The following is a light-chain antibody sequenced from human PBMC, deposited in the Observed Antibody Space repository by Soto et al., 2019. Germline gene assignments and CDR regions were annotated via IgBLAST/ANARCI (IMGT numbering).Light chain of an antibody. CDR1: QSISSY. CDR3: QQSYSTSST. Sequence: DIQMTQSPSSLSASVGDRVTITCRASQSISSYLNWYQQKPGKAPMLMIYAAASLQSGVPSRFSGSGSGTDFTLTISSLQPEDFATYYCQQSYSTSSTFGGGTKVEIK. V-gene: IGKV1-39*01. J-gene: IGKJ4*01. CDR2: AAA.